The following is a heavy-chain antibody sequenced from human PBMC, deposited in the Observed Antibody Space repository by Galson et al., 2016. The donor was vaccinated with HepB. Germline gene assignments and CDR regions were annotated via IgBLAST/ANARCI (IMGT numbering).Heavy chain of an antibody. CDR3: AKDYSGYYFDGTGYYNAFDY. D-gene: IGHD3-22*01. J-gene: IGHJ4*02. V-gene: IGHV3-53*01. Sequence: SLRLSCAVSGLTVSGDYMSWVRQAPGKGLEWVSVLYRDGSTYYADSVEGRFTISRDNSKNTLYLEMTSLREEDTAVYYCAKDYSGYYFDGTGYYNAFDYWGQGALVTVSS. CDR2: LYRDGST. CDR1: GLTVSGDY.